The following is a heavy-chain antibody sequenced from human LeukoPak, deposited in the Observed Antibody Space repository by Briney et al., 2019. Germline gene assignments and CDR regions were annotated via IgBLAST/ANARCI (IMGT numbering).Heavy chain of an antibody. J-gene: IGHJ4*02. CDR3: ARGGLYGYDVFDY. D-gene: IGHD5-12*01. V-gene: IGHV3-48*03. CDR2: ISGSGRTM. Sequence: GGSLRLSCAASGFTFSSYEMNWVRQAPGKGLEWVSYISGSGRTMSYADSVKGRFTISRDNANNSLYLQMNSLRVEDTAVYHCARGGLYGYDVFDYWGQGTLVTVSS. CDR1: GFTFSSYE.